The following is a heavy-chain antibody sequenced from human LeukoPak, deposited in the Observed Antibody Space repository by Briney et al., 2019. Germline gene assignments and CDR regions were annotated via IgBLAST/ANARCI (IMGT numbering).Heavy chain of an antibody. CDR1: GGSFSGYY. J-gene: IGHJ4*02. V-gene: IGHV4-34*01. D-gene: IGHD1-1*01. CDR2: INHSGST. CDR3: ARDNLEVSFDY. Sequence: SETLSLTCAVYGGSFSGYYWSWIRQPPGKGLEWIGEINHSGSTNYNPSLKSRVTISVDTSKNQFSLKLSSVTDADTAVYYCARDNLEVSFDYWGRGTLVTVSS.